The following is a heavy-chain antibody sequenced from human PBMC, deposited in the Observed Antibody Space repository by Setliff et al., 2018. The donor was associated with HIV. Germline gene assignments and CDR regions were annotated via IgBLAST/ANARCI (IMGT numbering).Heavy chain of an antibody. J-gene: IGHJ4*02. D-gene: IGHD2-21*02. CDR1: GDFIDRSNFF. CDR2: IYYSGSA. Sequence: SETLSLTCTVSGDFIDRSNFFWTWIRQHPGKGLEWIGYIYYSGSATYNPSLKSQASISVDTSRNEFSLKLSSVTAADTAVYFCARGGAFCGRDSCYYLDYWGQGNPVTVSS. V-gene: IGHV4-31*01. CDR3: ARGGAFCGRDSCYYLDY.